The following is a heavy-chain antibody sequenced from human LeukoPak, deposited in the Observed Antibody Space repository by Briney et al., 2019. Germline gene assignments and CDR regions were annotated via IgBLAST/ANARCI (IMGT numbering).Heavy chain of an antibody. V-gene: IGHV3-33*01. J-gene: IGHJ4*02. CDR1: GFTFSSYG. Sequence: GGSLRLSCAAYGFTFSSYGMHWVRQAPGKGLEWVAVIWYDGSNKYYADSVKGRFTISRDNSKNTLYLQMNSLRAEDTAVYYCARGEAVAGTVMDYWGQGTLVTVSS. D-gene: IGHD6-19*01. CDR2: IWYDGSNK. CDR3: ARGEAVAGTVMDY.